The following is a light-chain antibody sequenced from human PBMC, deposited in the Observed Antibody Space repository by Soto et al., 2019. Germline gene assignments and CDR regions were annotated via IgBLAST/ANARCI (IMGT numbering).Light chain of an antibody. CDR3: QKYGSSPET. J-gene: IGKJ1*01. CDR2: GAS. CDR1: QSVSSSY. V-gene: IGKV3-20*01. Sequence: EIVWTQSPGTLSLSPGERATLSCRASQSVSSSYLAGYQQKPGQAPSLLIYGASSRATGIPDRFSGSGSGTDFTLTISRLEPEDFAVYYCQKYGSSPETFGQGTKVDI.